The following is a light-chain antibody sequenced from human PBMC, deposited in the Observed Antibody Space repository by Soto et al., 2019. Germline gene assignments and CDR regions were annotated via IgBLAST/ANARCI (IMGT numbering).Light chain of an antibody. CDR3: QPNISYSEA. J-gene: IGKJ1*01. CDR2: KAS. V-gene: IGKV1-5*03. CDR1: QTISSW. Sequence: DIQMTQSPSTLSGSVGDRVTITCRASQTISSWLAWYQQKPGKAPKLLIYKASTLKSGVPSRFSGSGSGTEFTLNISSLQPDDFGTYYCQPNISYSEAFGQGTKVDIK.